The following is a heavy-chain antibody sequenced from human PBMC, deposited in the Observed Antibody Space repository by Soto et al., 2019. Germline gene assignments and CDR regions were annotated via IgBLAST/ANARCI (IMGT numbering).Heavy chain of an antibody. D-gene: IGHD2-21*02. CDR2: IIPIFGTT. Sequence: VQLVQSGAEVKKPGSSVKVSCKASGGTFSNYPFIWVRQAPGQGLDWMGGIIPIFGTTDYGQRFQGRVTMTADESTNTAYMELSRLRSDDTAVYYCARGLYCGGGCYSHFDYWGQGTLVTVSS. V-gene: IGHV1-69*01. CDR1: GGTFSNYP. J-gene: IGHJ4*02. CDR3: ARGLYCGGGCYSHFDY.